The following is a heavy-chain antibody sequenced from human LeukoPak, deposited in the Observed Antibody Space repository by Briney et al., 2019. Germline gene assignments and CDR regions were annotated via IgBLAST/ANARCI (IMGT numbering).Heavy chain of an antibody. CDR3: ASPTYYYLPGDAFDI. J-gene: IGHJ3*02. V-gene: IGHV1-69*05. CDR2: IIPIFGTA. CDR1: GGTFSSYA. Sequence: AASVKVSYKASGGTFSSYAISWVRQAPGQGLEWMGGIIPIFGTANYAQKFQGRVTITTDESTSTAYMELSSLRSEDTAVYYCASPTYYYLPGDAFDIWGQGTMVTVSS. D-gene: IGHD3-10*01.